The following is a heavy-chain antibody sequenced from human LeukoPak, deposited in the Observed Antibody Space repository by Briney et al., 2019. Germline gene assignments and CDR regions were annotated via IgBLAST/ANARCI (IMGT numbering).Heavy chain of an antibody. V-gene: IGHV3-30-3*01. Sequence: PGGSLRLSCAASGFTFSSYAMHWVRQAPGKGLEWVAVISYDGSNKYYADSVKGRFTLSRDNSKNTLYLQMNSLRAEDTAVYYCARQGLSYFDYWGQGTLVTVSS. CDR2: ISYDGSNK. CDR1: GFTFSSYA. CDR3: ARQGLSYFDY. J-gene: IGHJ4*02.